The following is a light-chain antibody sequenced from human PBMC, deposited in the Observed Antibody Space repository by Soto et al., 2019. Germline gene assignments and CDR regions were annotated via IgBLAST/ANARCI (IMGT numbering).Light chain of an antibody. CDR3: QQYYNWPLT. V-gene: IGKV3D-15*01. J-gene: IGKJ4*01. CDR2: DAS. Sequence: TQSPATLSLSPWERATLSCRASQSVSSYLAWYQQKPGQAPRLLIYDASNRATGIPARFSGSGSGTEFTLTISSLQSEDFAVYYCQQYYNWPLTFGGGTKVDIK. CDR1: QSVSSY.